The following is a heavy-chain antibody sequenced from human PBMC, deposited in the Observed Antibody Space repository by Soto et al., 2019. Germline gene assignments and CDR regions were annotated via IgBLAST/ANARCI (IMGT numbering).Heavy chain of an antibody. V-gene: IGHV3-30*03. J-gene: IGHJ3*02. Sequence: GGSLRLSCAASGFSFSNYGMHWVRQAPGKGLEWVAVISFDGNKKYSADSVKGRFTISRDNSKNTLYLQMNSLRAEDTAVYYCATYYGDYESGAFDIWDQGTMVTVSS. CDR3: ATYYGDYESGAFDI. D-gene: IGHD4-17*01. CDR2: ISFDGNKK. CDR1: GFSFSNYG.